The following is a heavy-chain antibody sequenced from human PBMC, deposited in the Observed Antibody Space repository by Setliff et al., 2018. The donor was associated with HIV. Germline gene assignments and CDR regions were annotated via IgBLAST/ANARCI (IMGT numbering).Heavy chain of an antibody. CDR2: INQDGSEK. V-gene: IGHV3-7*01. D-gene: IGHD1-26*01. J-gene: IGHJ4*01. CDR3: ARDKWASGFDF. CDR1: GFTFSSYW. Sequence: PGGSLRLSCAASGFTFSSYWMHWVRQAPGKGLEWVANINQDGSEKNYVDSVKGRFTISRDNAKNSLYLQMNSLRAEDTAVYFCARDKWASGFDFWGHGTLVTVSS.